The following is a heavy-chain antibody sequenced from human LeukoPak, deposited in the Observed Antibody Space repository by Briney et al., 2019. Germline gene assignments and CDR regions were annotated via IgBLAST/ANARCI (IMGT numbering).Heavy chain of an antibody. V-gene: IGHV3-11*04. Sequence: GGSLRLSCSASGFTLSDYYMSWIRQAPGKGREWVSYISSSGSAVYYADSVRGRFIISRDNAKNSLHLQMNSLRAEDTAVYYCARARGSYAFDYWGQGSLVTVSS. J-gene: IGHJ4*02. D-gene: IGHD1-26*01. CDR3: ARARGSYAFDY. CDR2: ISSSGSAV. CDR1: GFTLSDYY.